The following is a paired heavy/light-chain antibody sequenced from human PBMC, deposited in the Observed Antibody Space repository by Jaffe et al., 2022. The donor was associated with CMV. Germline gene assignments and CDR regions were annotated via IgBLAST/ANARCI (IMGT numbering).Light chain of an antibody. CDR3: QQYCCSPGT. CDR2: GAS. J-gene: IGKJ1*01. CDR1: QGVASNY. V-gene: IGKV3-20*01. Sequence: EIVLTQSPGTLSLSPGERATLSCRASQGVASNYLAWYQQRPGQAPRLLIYGASSRATGIPDRFSGSGSGTDFTLTISRLEPEDFAVYYCQQYCCSPGTFGQGTKVEIK.
Heavy chain of an antibody. V-gene: IGHV3-23*04. Sequence: EVELVDSGGGLVQPGGSLRLSCAASGLIFSEYAMSWVRQAPGKRLEWVSSISGNGGRTFYADSVKGRFTISRDNSKSSLYLQMNSLRAEDTAVYYCARKGGWGSEDCTGGACYYYPWGQGTLVTVSS. CDR3: ARKGGWGSEDCTGGACYYYP. CDR2: ISGNGGRT. D-gene: IGHD2-8*02. CDR1: GLIFSEYA. J-gene: IGHJ5*02.